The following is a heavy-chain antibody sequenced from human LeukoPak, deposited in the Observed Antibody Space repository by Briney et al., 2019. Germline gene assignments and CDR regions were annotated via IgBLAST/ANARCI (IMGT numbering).Heavy chain of an antibody. D-gene: IGHD2-15*01. V-gene: IGHV3-30*03. Sequence: GGSLRLSCAAVGFTFSTYGMHWVRQAPRKGLEWVAVISYDGRNKYNVDSVKGRFTISRDNSKNTLYLEMNSLRDEDTAVYYCARARCSGGSCTDCYGMDVWGQGTTVTVSS. CDR1: GFTFSTYG. CDR2: ISYDGRNK. J-gene: IGHJ6*02. CDR3: ARARCSGGSCTDCYGMDV.